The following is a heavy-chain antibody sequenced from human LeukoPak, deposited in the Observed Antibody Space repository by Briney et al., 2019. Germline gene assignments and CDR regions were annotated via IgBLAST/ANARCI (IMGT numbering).Heavy chain of an antibody. D-gene: IGHD3-22*01. Sequence: ASVKVSCKASGYTFTSYYMHWVRQAPGQGLEWMGIINPSGGSTSYAQKFQGRVTMTRDMSTSTVYMELSSLRTEDTAVYYCAKNPSLWYYDSSGYYYFEYWGQGTLVTVSS. CDR1: GYTFTSYY. CDR2: INPSGGST. J-gene: IGHJ4*02. CDR3: AKNPSLWYYDSSGYYYFEY. V-gene: IGHV1-46*01.